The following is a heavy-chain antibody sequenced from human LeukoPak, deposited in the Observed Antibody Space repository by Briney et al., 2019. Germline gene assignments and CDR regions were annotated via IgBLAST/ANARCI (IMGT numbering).Heavy chain of an antibody. CDR3: ARAVVTAIPPYYYGMDV. Sequence: SETLSLTCAVSGGSISSSNWWSWVRQPPGRGLEWIGEIYHSGSTNYNPSLKSRVTISVDKSKNQFSLKLSSVTAADTAVYYCARAVVTAIPPYYYGMDVWGQGTTVTVSS. CDR1: GGSISSSNW. J-gene: IGHJ6*02. V-gene: IGHV4-4*02. D-gene: IGHD2-21*02. CDR2: IYHSGST.